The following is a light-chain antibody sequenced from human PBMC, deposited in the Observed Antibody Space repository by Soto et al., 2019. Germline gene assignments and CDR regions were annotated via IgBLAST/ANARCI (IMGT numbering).Light chain of an antibody. CDR3: QQYNNWYT. CDR1: QSVSSN. Sequence: EIVMTQSPATLSVSPGERATLSCRASQSVSSNLAWYQQKPGQAPRLLIYDASTRATGIPARFSGSGSGTEFTLTISSLQSEDFAVYFCQQYNNWYTFGQGTPLEIK. CDR2: DAS. V-gene: IGKV3-15*01. J-gene: IGKJ2*01.